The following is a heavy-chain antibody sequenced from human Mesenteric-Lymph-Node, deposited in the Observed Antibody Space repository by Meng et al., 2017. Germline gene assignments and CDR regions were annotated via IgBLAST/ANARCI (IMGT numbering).Heavy chain of an antibody. CDR2: ISGAGGGS. CDR3: AKDRTNRAATVLGHGVYFDY. D-gene: IGHD2-15*01. Sequence: GGSLRLSCAASGLTFTTYAMSWVRQAPGKGLEWVSAISGAGGGSDYADSVEGRFTVSRDKSKNTLYLQMDSLRAEDTAVYYFAKDRTNRAATVLGHGVYFDYWGQGTLVTVSS. V-gene: IGHV3-23*01. J-gene: IGHJ4*02. CDR1: GLTFTTYA.